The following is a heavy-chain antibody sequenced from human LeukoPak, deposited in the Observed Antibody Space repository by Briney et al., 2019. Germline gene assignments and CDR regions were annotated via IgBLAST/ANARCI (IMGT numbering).Heavy chain of an antibody. J-gene: IGHJ6*02. Sequence: GGSLRLSCAASGFTFRSYGMHWVRQAPGKGLEWVAVISYDGSNKYYADSVKGRFTISRDNSKNTLYLQMNSLRAEDTAVYYCAKDLIHQLPSYYYYYGMDVWGQGTTVTVSS. CDR3: AKDLIHQLPSYYYYYGMDV. CDR1: GFTFRSYG. CDR2: ISYDGSNK. D-gene: IGHD2-2*01. V-gene: IGHV3-30*18.